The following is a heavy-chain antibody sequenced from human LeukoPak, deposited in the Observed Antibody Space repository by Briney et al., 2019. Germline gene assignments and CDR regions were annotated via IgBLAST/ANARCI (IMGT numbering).Heavy chain of an antibody. CDR3: AKTGGDSVLYYYYMDV. Sequence: GGSLRLSCAASGFTLTSYGMHWVRQAPGKGLEWVAFTQYDGSNKNYADSVKGRFTISRDYSKNTLYLQMNSLRAEDTAVYYCAKTGGDSVLYYYYMDVWGKGTTVTVSS. V-gene: IGHV3-30*02. CDR1: GFTLTSYG. D-gene: IGHD3-10*01. J-gene: IGHJ6*03. CDR2: TQYDGSNK.